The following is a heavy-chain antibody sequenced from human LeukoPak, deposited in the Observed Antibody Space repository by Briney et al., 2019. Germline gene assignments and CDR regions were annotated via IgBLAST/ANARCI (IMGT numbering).Heavy chain of an antibody. CDR2: INHSGST. CDR3: AINHGVWSGYWPFDY. Sequence: SETLSLTCAVYGGSFSGYYWSWIRQPPGKGLEWIGEINHSGSTNYNPSLKSRVTISVDTSKNQFSLKLSSVTAADTAVHYCAINHGVWSGYWPFDYWGQGTLVTVSS. J-gene: IGHJ4*02. CDR1: GGSFSGYY. D-gene: IGHD3-3*01. V-gene: IGHV4-34*01.